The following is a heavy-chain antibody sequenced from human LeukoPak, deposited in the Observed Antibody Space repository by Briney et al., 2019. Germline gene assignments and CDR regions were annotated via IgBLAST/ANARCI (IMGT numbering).Heavy chain of an antibody. CDR3: AKDARTGVVNLGDNWFDP. J-gene: IGHJ5*02. CDR1: GFTFTTFA. Sequence: PGGSLRLSCAASGFTFTTFAMSWVRQAPGKGLDWVSGISDSGGSTYYADSVKGRFTISRDNSKNTLYLQMNSLRAEDTAVYYCAKDARTGVVNLGDNWFDPWGRGTLVTVSS. V-gene: IGHV3-23*01. CDR2: ISDSGGST. D-gene: IGHD3-16*01.